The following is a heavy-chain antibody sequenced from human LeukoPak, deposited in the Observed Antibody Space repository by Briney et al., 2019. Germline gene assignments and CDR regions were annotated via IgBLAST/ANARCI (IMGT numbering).Heavy chain of an antibody. D-gene: IGHD4-17*01. CDR3: ARASHDYGDYSHFDY. J-gene: IGHJ4*02. Sequence: SETLSLTCAVSGGSISSRNWWSWVRQPPGKGLEWIGEIYHSGSTNYDPSLKTRVTISVDKSKNQFSLKLSSVTAADTAVYYCARASHDYGDYSHFDYWGQGTLVTVSS. CDR1: GGSISSRNW. V-gene: IGHV4-4*02. CDR2: IYHSGST.